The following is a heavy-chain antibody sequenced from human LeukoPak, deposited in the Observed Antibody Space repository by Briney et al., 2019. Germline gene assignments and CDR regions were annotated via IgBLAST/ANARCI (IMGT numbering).Heavy chain of an antibody. V-gene: IGHV1-18*01. J-gene: IGHJ3*02. CDR2: MNPNRGNT. CDR3: ARDRIPPPNWDHQDAFDI. CDR1: GYTFTSYD. Sequence: ASVKVSCKASGYTFTSYDISWIRQAPGQGLEWMGWMNPNRGNTGSAQKLQGRVTMTTDTSTSTAYMELRSLRSDDTAVYYCARDRIPPPNWDHQDAFDIWGQGTMVTVSS. D-gene: IGHD7-27*01.